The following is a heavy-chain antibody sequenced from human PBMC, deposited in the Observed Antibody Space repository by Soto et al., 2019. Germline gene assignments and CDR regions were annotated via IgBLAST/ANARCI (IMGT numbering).Heavy chain of an antibody. D-gene: IGHD3-10*01. CDR2: INHSGST. CDR3: ARGGYYGSGSYYRKHNWFDP. V-gene: IGHV4-34*01. J-gene: IGHJ5*02. CDR1: GGSFSGYY. Sequence: SETLSLTCAVYGGSFSGYYWSWIRQPPGKGLEWIGEINHSGSTNYNPSLKSRVTISVDTSKNQFSLKLSSVTAADTAVYYCARGGYYGSGSYYRKHNWFDPWGQGTLVTVPS.